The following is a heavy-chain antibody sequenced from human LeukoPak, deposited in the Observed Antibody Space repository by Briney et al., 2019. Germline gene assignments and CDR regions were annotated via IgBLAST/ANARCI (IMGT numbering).Heavy chain of an antibody. J-gene: IGHJ6*02. CDR1: GGSISSSSYY. V-gene: IGHV4-61*05. CDR2: IYYSGST. D-gene: IGHD3-10*01. CDR3: ARRSGHYYYYYGMDV. Sequence: PSETLSLTCTVSGGSISSSSYYWGWIRQPPGKGLEWIGYIYYSGSTNYNPSLKSRVTISVDTSKNQFSLKLSSVTAADTAVYYCARRSGHYYYYYGMDVWGQGTTVTVSS.